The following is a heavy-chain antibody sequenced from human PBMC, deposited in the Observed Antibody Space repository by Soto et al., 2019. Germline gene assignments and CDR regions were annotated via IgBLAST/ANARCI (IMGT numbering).Heavy chain of an antibody. J-gene: IGHJ3*01. V-gene: IGHV1-2*02. CDR2: INPNSGGT. D-gene: IGHD2-2*01. CDR1: GYIFTGYY. Sequence: ASVKVSCKASGYIFTGYYMHWARQAPGQGLEWMGWINPNSGGTNYAQKFQGRVTMTRDTSMNTAYMDLSRLRSDDTAVYYCASGGLTPGAIGDSFEVWGQGTMVTV. CDR3: ASGGLTPGAIGDSFEV.